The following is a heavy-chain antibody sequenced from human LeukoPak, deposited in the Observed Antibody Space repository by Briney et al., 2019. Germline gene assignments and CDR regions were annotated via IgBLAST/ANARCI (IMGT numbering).Heavy chain of an antibody. CDR2: INPSGGST. CDR1: GYTFTSYY. J-gene: IGHJ3*02. D-gene: IGHD3-22*01. CDR3: ARDYYYDSSGYYYSFHDAFDI. Sequence: ASVKVSCKASGYTFTSYYMHWVRQAPGQGREWMGIINPSGGSTSYAQKFQGRVTMTRDTSTSTVYMELSSLRSEDTAVYYCARDYYYDSSGYYYSFHDAFDIWGQGTMVTASS. V-gene: IGHV1-46*01.